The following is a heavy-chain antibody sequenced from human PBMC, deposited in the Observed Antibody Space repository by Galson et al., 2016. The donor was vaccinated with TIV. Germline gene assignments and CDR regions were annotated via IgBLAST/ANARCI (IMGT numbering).Heavy chain of an antibody. J-gene: IGHJ3*01. CDR3: AKCEERYGNDAQDV. CDR1: GFTFRNHA. Sequence: SLRLSCAGSGFTFRNHAMNWVRQAPGKGLEWVALVSYGGSNKYYADSVKGRFTISRDNSKNILYLQLNSLRAEDTAVYYCAKCEERYGNDAQDVWGPGTIVTASP. D-gene: IGHD3-16*01. V-gene: IGHV3-30*04. CDR2: VSYGGSNK.